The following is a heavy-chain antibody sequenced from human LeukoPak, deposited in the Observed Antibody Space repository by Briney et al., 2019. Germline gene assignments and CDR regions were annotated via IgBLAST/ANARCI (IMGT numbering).Heavy chain of an antibody. CDR2: INHSGST. D-gene: IGHD3-10*01. J-gene: IGHJ4*02. Sequence: SETLSLTCAVYGGSFSGYYWSWIRQPPGKGLEWIGGINHSGSTNYNPSLKGRVTISVDTSKNQFSLKLSSVTAADTAVYYCARYGSGRSTDYWGQGTLVTVSS. CDR3: ARYGSGRSTDY. CDR1: GGSFSGYY. V-gene: IGHV4-34*01.